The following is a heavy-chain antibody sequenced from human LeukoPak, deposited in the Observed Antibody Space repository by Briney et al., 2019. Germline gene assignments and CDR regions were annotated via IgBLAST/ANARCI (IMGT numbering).Heavy chain of an antibody. V-gene: IGHV3-53*01. Sequence: PGGSLRLPHAASGFTVGRNYTSWVRQAPGKGLEWVSVIYSGGDTYYADSVKGRFTISRDNSKNTLYLQMNSLRAEDTAVYYCAREDGYCSGGSCDDDAFDIWGQGTMVTVSS. J-gene: IGHJ3*02. CDR3: AREDGYCSGGSCDDDAFDI. CDR2: IYSGGDT. D-gene: IGHD2-15*01. CDR1: GFTVGRNY.